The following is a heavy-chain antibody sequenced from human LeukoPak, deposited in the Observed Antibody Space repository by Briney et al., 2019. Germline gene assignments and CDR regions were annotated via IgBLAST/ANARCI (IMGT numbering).Heavy chain of an antibody. J-gene: IGHJ4*02. D-gene: IGHD2-2*01. V-gene: IGHV5-51*01. Sequence: GESLKISCKGSGYRFTSYWIGWVRQMPGKGLEWMGIIYPGDSDTRYSPSFQGQVTISADKSISTAYLQWSSLKASDTAMCYCARLRDIVVVPAAGFDYWGQGTLVTVSS. CDR2: IYPGDSDT. CDR3: ARLRDIVVVPAAGFDY. CDR1: GYRFTSYW.